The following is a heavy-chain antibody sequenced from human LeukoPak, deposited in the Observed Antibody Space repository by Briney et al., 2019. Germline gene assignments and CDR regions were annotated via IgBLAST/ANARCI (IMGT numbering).Heavy chain of an antibody. CDR2: IGRSGSAI. CDR3: ARALPGTALAPSRWFDP. D-gene: IGHD3-3*02. J-gene: IGHJ5*02. V-gene: IGHV3-48*02. CDR1: GFTFNTYT. Sequence: GGSLRLSCAASGFTFNTYTMNWVRQAPGKGLEWVSYIGRSGSAIYYADSAKGRFTISRDNAKNSLYLQMNSLRDEDTAVYYCARALPGTALAPSRWFDPWGQGTLVTVSS.